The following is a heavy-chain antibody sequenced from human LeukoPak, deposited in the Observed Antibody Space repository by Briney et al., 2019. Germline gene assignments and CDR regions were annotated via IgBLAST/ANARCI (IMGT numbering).Heavy chain of an antibody. CDR2: INPSGGST. D-gene: IGHD6-19*01. CDR1: GYTFTTDY. V-gene: IGHV1-46*01. CDR3: ARESTVAGAFDI. J-gene: IGHJ3*02. Sequence: ASVKVSCKASGYTFTTDYIHWVRQAPGQGLEWMGIINPSGGSTTYAQKFQGRVIMTGDTSTSTVYMELRSLRSEDTAVYYCARESTVAGAFDIWGQGTMVTVSS.